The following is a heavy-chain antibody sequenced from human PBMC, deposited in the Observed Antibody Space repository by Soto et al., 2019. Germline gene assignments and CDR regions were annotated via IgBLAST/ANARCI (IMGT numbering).Heavy chain of an antibody. CDR2: ISAYNGNT. CDR3: ARGTGRYDFWSGNPLPYYFDY. J-gene: IGHJ4*02. Sequence: VASVKVSCKASGYTFTSYGISWVRQAPGQGLEWMGWISAYNGNTNYAQKLQGRVTMTTDTSTSTAYMELRSLRSDDTAVYYCARGTGRYDFWSGNPLPYYFDYWVQGTLVTVSS. D-gene: IGHD3-3*01. V-gene: IGHV1-18*01. CDR1: GYTFTSYG.